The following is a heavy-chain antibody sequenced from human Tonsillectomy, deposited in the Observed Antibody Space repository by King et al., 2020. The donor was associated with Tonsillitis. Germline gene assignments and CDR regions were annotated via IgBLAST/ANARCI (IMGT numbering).Heavy chain of an antibody. J-gene: IGHJ6*03. CDR2: IYYSGNT. CDR1: GGSIRSGDDH. CDR3: ARDHYDSRGYTYYMDV. D-gene: IGHD3-22*01. Sequence: QLQESGPGLVKPSQTLSLTCTVSGGSIRSGDDHWSWIRQPPGKGPEWIGYIYYSGNTYYNPSLKSRITISVDTSKNQFSLKLSSVTAADTAVYYCARDHYDSRGYTYYMDVWGKGTTVTVSS. V-gene: IGHV4-30-4*01.